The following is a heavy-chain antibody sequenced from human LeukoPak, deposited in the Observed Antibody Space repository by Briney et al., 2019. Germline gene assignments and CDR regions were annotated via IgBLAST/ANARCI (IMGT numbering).Heavy chain of an antibody. CDR1: GFTFSNHA. J-gene: IGHJ4*02. Sequence: GGSLRLSCAASGFTFSNHAMNWVRQTPGTGLQWVAVISGGGRSTEYEEFVKGRFTISRDNSKNTPSLQRNSLTVEDTAIYFCAKNVVVKRYIDFWGQGTLVTVSS. CDR2: ISGGGRST. V-gene: IGHV3-23*01. D-gene: IGHD2-15*01. CDR3: AKNVVVKRYIDF.